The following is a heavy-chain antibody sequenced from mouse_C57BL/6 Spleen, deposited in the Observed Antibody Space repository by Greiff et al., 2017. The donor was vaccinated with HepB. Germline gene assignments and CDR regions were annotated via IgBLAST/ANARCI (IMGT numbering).Heavy chain of an antibody. CDR2: INPNNGGT. J-gene: IGHJ2*01. V-gene: IGHV1-22*01. D-gene: IGHD2-10*01. Sequence: EVQLQQSGPELVKPGASVKMSCKASGYTFTDYNMHWVKQSHGKSLEWIGYINPNNGGTSYNQKFKGKATLTVNKSSSTAYMELRSLTSEDSAVYYCARYPYYGEYYFDYWGQGTTLTVSS. CDR3: ARYPYYGEYYFDY. CDR1: GYTFTDYN.